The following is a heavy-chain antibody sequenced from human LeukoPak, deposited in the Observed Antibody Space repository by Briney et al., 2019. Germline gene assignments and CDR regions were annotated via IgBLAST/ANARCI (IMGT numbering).Heavy chain of an antibody. D-gene: IGHD3-10*01. Sequence: ASETLSLTCTVSGGSISSYYWSWIRQHPGKGLEWIGYIYYSGSTYYNPSLKSRVTISVDTSKNQFSLKLSSVTAADTAVYYCARGLLVRGVTGFDPWGQGTLVTVSS. CDR2: IYYSGST. J-gene: IGHJ5*02. CDR1: GGSISSYY. V-gene: IGHV4-59*06. CDR3: ARGLLVRGVTGFDP.